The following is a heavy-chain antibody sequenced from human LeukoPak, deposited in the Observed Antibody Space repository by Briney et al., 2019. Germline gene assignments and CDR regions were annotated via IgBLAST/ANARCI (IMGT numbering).Heavy chain of an antibody. V-gene: IGHV4-4*07. CDR3: AREEPWGRSIYQPVANAFDI. Sequence: SETLSLTCTVSGGSISSYYWSWIRQPAGKGLEWIGRIYTSGSTNYNPSLKSRVTMSVDTSKNQFSLKLSSVTAADTAVYYCAREEPWGRSIYQPVANAFDIWGQGTMVTVSS. CDR2: IYTSGST. D-gene: IGHD5-12*01. CDR1: GGSISSYY. J-gene: IGHJ3*02.